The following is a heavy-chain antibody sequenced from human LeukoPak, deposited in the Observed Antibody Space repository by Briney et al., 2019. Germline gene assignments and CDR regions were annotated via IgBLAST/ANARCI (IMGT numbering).Heavy chain of an antibody. CDR3: ARALAAAEENWFDP. CDR1: GFTFSSYA. V-gene: IGHV3-30*04. CDR2: ISYDGSNK. J-gene: IGHJ5*02. Sequence: PGRSLRLSCAASGFTFSSYAMHWVRQAPGKGLEWVAVISYDGSNKYYADSVKGRFTISRDNSKNTLYLQMNSLRAEDTAVYYCARALAAAEENWFDPWGQGTLVTVSS. D-gene: IGHD6-13*01.